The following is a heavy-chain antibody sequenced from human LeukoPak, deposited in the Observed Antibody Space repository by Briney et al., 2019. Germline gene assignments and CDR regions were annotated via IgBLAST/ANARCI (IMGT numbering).Heavy chain of an antibody. CDR2: ISSSSSTI. J-gene: IGHJ4*02. CDR1: GFTFSSYS. CDR3: ARNPGACSGGSCYYPFDY. D-gene: IGHD2-15*01. Sequence: PGGSLRLSCAASGFTFSSYSMNWVRQAPGKGLEWVSYISSSSSTIYYADSVKGRFTISRDNAKNSPYLQMNSLRDEDTAVYYCARNPGACSGGSCYYPFDYWGQGTLVTVSS. V-gene: IGHV3-48*02.